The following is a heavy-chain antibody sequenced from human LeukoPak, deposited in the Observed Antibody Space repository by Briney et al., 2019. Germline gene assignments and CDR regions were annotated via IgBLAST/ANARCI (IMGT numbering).Heavy chain of an antibody. J-gene: IGHJ3*02. CDR1: GGSISSASYY. V-gene: IGHV4-39*01. CDR2: IYYSGST. CDR3: ARQAVTTFIRRAFDI. Sequence: SQTLSLTCTVSGGSISSASYYWSWIRQPPGKGLEWIGSIYYSGSTYYNPSLKSRVTISVDTSKNQFSLKLSSVTAADTAVYYCARQAVTTFIRRAFDIWGQGTMVTVSS. D-gene: IGHD4-17*01.